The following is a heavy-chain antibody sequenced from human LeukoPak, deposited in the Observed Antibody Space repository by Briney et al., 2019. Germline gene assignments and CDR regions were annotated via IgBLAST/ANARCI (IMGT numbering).Heavy chain of an antibody. CDR2: IYYSGST. D-gene: IGHD3-22*01. V-gene: IGHV4-31*03. CDR1: GGSISSGGYY. J-gene: IGHJ4*02. CDR3: ARGVGITMIPQLDY. Sequence: SETLSLTCTVSGGSISSGGYYWSWIRQHPGKGLAWIGYIYYSGSTYYNPSLKSRVTISVDTSKNQFSLKLSSVTAADTAVYYCARGVGITMIPQLDYWGQGTLVTVSS.